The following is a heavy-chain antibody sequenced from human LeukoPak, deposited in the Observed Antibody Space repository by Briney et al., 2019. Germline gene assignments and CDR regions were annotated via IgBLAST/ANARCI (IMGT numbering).Heavy chain of an antibody. CDR3: ARVSCTSVDCRLEHFDL. V-gene: IGHV3-72*01. J-gene: IGHJ2*01. CDR1: GFTFSDYY. CDR2: LRSEPKSYST. Sequence: PGGSLRLSCAASGFTFSDYYMDWVRQAPGKGLEWVGRLRSEPKSYSTDYAASVKGRFTFSRDDLKSLFYLQMNSLKTDDTAVYYCARVSCTSVDCRLEHFDLWGRGTLVTVSS. D-gene: IGHD2-8*02.